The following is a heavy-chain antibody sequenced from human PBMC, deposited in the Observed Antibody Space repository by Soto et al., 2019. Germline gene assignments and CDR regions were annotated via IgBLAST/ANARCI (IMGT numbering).Heavy chain of an antibody. Sequence: SVKVSCKASGGTFSSYAISWVRQAPGQGLEWMGGIIPIFGTANYAQKFQGRVTITADESTSTAYMELSSLRSEDTAVYYCASDGRYCSSTSCYPYYYGMDGWGKGTKVTVSS. V-gene: IGHV1-69*13. J-gene: IGHJ6*04. CDR2: IIPIFGTA. CDR3: ASDGRYCSSTSCYPYYYGMDG. D-gene: IGHD2-2*01. CDR1: GGTFSSYA.